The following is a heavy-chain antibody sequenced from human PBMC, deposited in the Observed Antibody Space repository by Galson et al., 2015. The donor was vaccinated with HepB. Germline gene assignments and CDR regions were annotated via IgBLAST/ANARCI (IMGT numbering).Heavy chain of an antibody. J-gene: IGHJ3*01. CDR2: IIPVLGST. CDR1: GGIFSTFA. V-gene: IGHV1-69*10. CDR3: AKSRWVNFLTLFRGPIPDVFDV. D-gene: IGHD2/OR15-2a*01. Sequence: VKVSCKVSGGIFSTFAISWVRQAPGEGLVWMGRIIPVLGSTNYAQTFQGRVTISADTSATTAYLDLTSLRPDDTAVYYCAKSRWVNFLTLFRGPIPDVFDVWGQGTKVIVSS.